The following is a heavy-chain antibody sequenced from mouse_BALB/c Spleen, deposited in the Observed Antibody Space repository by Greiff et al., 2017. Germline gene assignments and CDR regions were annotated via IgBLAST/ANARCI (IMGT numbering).Heavy chain of an antibody. Sequence: EVQLQQSGPELVKPGASVKMSCKASGYTFTDYYMDWVKQSHGESFEWIGRVNPYNGGTSYNQKFKGKATLTVDKSSSTAYMELNSLTSEDSAVYYCAYYCNYVDYWGQGTTLTVSS. D-gene: IGHD2-1*01. CDR3: AYYCNYVDY. CDR1: GYTFTDYY. CDR2: VNPYNGGT. V-gene: IGHV1-19*01. J-gene: IGHJ2*01.